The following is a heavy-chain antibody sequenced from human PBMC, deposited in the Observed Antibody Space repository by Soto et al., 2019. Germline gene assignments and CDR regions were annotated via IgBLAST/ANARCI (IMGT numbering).Heavy chain of an antibody. CDR1: GFTFSSYW. J-gene: IGHJ4*02. D-gene: IGHD6-19*01. V-gene: IGHV3-74*01. CDR2: IKRDGSST. Sequence: EVQLVESGGGLVQPGGSLRLSCAASGFTFSSYWMHWVRQAPGKGLVWVSRIKRDGSSTSYADPVKGRFTISRDNAKNTLYLQMNSLRAEDTAVYYCARIDSSGWYEGDYWGQGTLVTVSS. CDR3: ARIDSSGWYEGDY.